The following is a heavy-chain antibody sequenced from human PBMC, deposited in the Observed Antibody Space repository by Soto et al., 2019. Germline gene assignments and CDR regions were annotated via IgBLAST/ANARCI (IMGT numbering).Heavy chain of an antibody. CDR1: GYKLYSYW. J-gene: IGHJ4*02. V-gene: IGHV5-51*01. CDR3: TGVLYASAGYGIDN. D-gene: IGHD6-19*01. CDR2: RYPGDSDT. Sequence: LVESLKVSSKSSGYKLYSYWSGWVRQMPGKGLERMGIRYPGDSDTRYSPSFQGHVTISADKSLRTAYLQWSSVKASYTAIYYCTGVLYASAGYGIDNWGQGTVVTVSS.